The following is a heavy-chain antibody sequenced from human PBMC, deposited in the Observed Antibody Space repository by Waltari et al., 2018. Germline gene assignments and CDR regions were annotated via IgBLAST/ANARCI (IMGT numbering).Heavy chain of an antibody. V-gene: IGHV2-70*04. Sequence: QVTLKESGPALVKPTQTLTLTCTFSGFSLSTSGMRVSWIRQPPGKALEWLARIDWDDDKFYSTSLKTRLTSSKDTSKNQVVLTMTNMDPVDTATYYCARIPSGMGATGAFDYWGQGTLVTVSS. CDR1: GFSLSTSGMR. D-gene: IGHD1-26*01. J-gene: IGHJ4*02. CDR3: ARIPSGMGATGAFDY. CDR2: IDWDDDK.